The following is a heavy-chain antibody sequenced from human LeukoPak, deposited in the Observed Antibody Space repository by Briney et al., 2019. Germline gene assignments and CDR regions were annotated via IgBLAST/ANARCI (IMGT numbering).Heavy chain of an antibody. CDR2: IYTSGST. CDR3: ARDKSPLCSSTSCNNWFDP. D-gene: IGHD2-2*01. J-gene: IGHJ5*02. Sequence: SETLSLTGTVSGGSISSYYWSWIRQPAGKGLEWIGRIYTSGSTNYNPSLKSRVTMSVDTSKNQFSLKLSSVTAADTAVYYCARDKSPLCSSTSCNNWFDPWGQGTLATVSS. V-gene: IGHV4-4*07. CDR1: GGSISSYY.